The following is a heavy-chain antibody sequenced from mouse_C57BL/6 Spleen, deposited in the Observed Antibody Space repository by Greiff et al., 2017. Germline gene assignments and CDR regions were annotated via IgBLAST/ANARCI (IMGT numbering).Heavy chain of an antibody. D-gene: IGHD1-1*01. CDR2: ISYDGSN. J-gene: IGHJ2*01. Sequence: EVKLMESGPGLVKPSQSLTLTCSATGYSITSGYYWNWIRQFPGNKLEWMGYISYDGSNNYNPYLKNRISITRDTSKIQFFLKLNSVTTEDTATCYCARVLGDYFGYWGQGTTLTVSS. CDR1: GYSITSGYY. V-gene: IGHV3-6*01. CDR3: ARVLGDYFGY.